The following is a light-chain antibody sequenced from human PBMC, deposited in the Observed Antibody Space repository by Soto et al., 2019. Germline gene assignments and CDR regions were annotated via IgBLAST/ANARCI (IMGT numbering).Light chain of an antibody. CDR3: QQYGRSPFN. CDR1: QSVSSSY. Sequence: EIVLTQSPGTLSLSPGERATLSCRASQSVSSSYLAWYQQKPGQAPRLLIYAASSRATAIPDRFSGSGSGTDFTLTISRLEPEDFAVYYCQQYGRSPFNFGPGNKVDIK. CDR2: AAS. J-gene: IGKJ3*01. V-gene: IGKV3-20*01.